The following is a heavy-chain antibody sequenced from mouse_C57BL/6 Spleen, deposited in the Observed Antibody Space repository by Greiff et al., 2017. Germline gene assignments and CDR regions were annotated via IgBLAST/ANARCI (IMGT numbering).Heavy chain of an antibody. CDR3: AMWGSGPAWFAY. J-gene: IGHJ3*01. CDR2: IHPSDSDT. Sequence: VQLQQPGAELVKPGASVKVSCKASGYTFTSYWMHWVKQRPGQGLEWIGRIHPSDSDTHYNQKFKGKATLTVDKSSSTAYMQLRRLTSEDSAVYYCAMWGSGPAWFAYWGQGTLVTVSA. V-gene: IGHV1-74*01. CDR1: GYTFTSYW. D-gene: IGHD3-2*02.